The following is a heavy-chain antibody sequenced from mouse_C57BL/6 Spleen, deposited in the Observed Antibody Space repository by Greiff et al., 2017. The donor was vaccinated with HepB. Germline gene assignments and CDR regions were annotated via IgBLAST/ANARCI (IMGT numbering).Heavy chain of an antibody. CDR3: ARSTTVVARHWYFDV. V-gene: IGHV3-3*01. CDR1: GFSINSDCY. Sequence: EVKVVESGPSLVRPSQTLSLTCTVTGFSINSDCYWIWIRQFPGNKLEYIGYTFYSGITYYNPSLESRTYITRDTSKNQFSLKLSSVTTEDTATYYCARSTTVVARHWYFDVWGTGTTVTVSS. J-gene: IGHJ1*03. D-gene: IGHD1-1*01. CDR2: TFYSGIT.